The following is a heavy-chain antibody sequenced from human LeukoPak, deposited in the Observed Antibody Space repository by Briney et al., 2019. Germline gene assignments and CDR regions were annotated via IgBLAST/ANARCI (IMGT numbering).Heavy chain of an antibody. J-gene: IGHJ4*02. CDR3: ASSGIAVAGSIDY. V-gene: IGHV4-59*08. CDR2: IYYSGST. Sequence: SETLSLTCTVSGGSISSYYWSWIRQPPGKGLEWIGYIYYSGSTNYNPSLKSRVTISVDTSKNQFSLKLSSVTAADTAVYYCASSGIAVAGSIDYWGQGTLDTVSS. D-gene: IGHD6-19*01. CDR1: GGSISSYY.